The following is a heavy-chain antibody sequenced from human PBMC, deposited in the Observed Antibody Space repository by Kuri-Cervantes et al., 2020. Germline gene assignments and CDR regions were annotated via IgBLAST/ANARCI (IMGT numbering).Heavy chain of an antibody. D-gene: IGHD4-17*01. V-gene: IGHV3-30-3*01. CDR3: ARASPYGDYVGY. J-gene: IGHJ4*02. CDR1: GFTFSSYA. CDR2: ISYDGSNK. Sequence: GGSLRLSCAASGFTFSSYAMHWVRQAPGKGLEWVAVISYDGSNKYYADSVKGRFTISRDNSKNTLYLQMNSLRAEDTAVYYCARASPYGDYVGYWGQGTLVTVSS.